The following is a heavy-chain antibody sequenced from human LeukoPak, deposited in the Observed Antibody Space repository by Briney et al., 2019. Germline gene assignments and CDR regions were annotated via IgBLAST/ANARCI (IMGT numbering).Heavy chain of an antibody. V-gene: IGHV4-34*01. D-gene: IGHD2-15*01. CDR1: GGSFSGYY. CDR3: ARTLTYCSGGSCYYYYGMDV. Sequence: PSETLSLTCAVYGGSFSGYYWSWIRQPPGKGLEWIGEINHSGSTNYNPSLKSRVIMSVDTSKNQFPLKLSSVTAADTAVYYCARTLTYCSGGSCYYYYGMDVWGQETTVTVSS. CDR2: INHSGST. J-gene: IGHJ6*02.